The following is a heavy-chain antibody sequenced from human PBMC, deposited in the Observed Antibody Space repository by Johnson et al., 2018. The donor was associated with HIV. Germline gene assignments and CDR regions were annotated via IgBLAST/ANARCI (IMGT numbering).Heavy chain of an antibody. V-gene: IGHV3-9*01. D-gene: IGHD5-12*01. J-gene: IGHJ3*02. CDR1: GFNFADYA. Sequence: VQLVESGGGLVQPGRSLRLSCAASGFNFADYAMHWVRQAPGKGLEWVSGISWNSGSIGSADSVWGRFTISRDNAKNSLYLQMNSLRAEDTAVYYCARDVNIDAFDIWVQGTMVTVS. CDR2: ISWNSGSI. CDR3: ARDVNIDAFDI.